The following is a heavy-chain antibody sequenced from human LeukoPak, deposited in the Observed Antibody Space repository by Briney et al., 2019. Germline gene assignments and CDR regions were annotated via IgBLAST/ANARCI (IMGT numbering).Heavy chain of an antibody. V-gene: IGHV3-7*01. CDR2: IKRDGSQK. CDR1: EFSFSSNW. CDR3: ARLGLEVGGPNWFDP. D-gene: IGHD1-1*01. Sequence: GGSLRLSCAAPEFSFSSNWMGWVRQAPGKGLEWVAHIKRDGSQKYYLDSVKGRFTISRDNAENSLYLQMNSLRVEDTAVYYCARLGLEVGGPNWFDPWGQGTLVTVSS. J-gene: IGHJ5*02.